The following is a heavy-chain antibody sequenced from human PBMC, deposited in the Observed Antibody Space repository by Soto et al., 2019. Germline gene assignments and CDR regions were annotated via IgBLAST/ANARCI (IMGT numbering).Heavy chain of an antibody. D-gene: IGHD2-21*01. CDR2: IYYSGST. CDR3: TREGGGVSDY. Sequence: QVQLQESGPGLVKPSQTLSLTCTVSGGSISSGGYYWSGIRQHPGKGLEWIGYIYYSGSTYYNPSLTSRVTISVDPSKNQFSLKLSSVTAADTAVYYCTREGGGVSDYWGQGTLVTVSS. J-gene: IGHJ4*02. V-gene: IGHV4-31*03. CDR1: GGSISSGGYY.